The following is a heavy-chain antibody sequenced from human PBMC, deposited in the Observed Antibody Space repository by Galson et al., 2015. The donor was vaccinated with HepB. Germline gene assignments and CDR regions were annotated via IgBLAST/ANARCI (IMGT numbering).Heavy chain of an antibody. CDR2: THYSGST. J-gene: IGHJ4*02. CDR3: ARGSEDNYGSFDY. Sequence: YWSWIRQHPGKGLEWIGYTHYSGSTYYKSSLRGRLTITEGMSKNQFSLKLSSVTAADTAIYYCARGSEDNYGSFDYWGQGTLVTVSS. CDR1: Y. D-gene: IGHD3-10*01. V-gene: IGHV4-31*02.